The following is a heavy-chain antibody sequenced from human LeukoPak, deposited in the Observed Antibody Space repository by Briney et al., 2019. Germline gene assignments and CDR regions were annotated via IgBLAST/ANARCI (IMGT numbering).Heavy chain of an antibody. D-gene: IGHD3-10*01. V-gene: IGHV3-15*01. CDR2: IKGKTDGGTT. Sequence: GGSLRLSCAASGFTFSNAWMSWVRQAPGKGLEWVGRIKGKTDGGTTDYAAPVKGRFTISRDDSKNTLYLQMNSLKTEDTAVYYCTTDPFYYYGSGSYYNFDYWGQGTLVTVSS. CDR3: TTDPFYYYGSGSYYNFDY. J-gene: IGHJ4*02. CDR1: GFTFSNAW.